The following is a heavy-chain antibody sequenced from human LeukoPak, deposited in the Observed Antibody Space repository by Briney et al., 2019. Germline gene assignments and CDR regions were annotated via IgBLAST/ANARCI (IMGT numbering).Heavy chain of an antibody. CDR1: GFTFSSYS. D-gene: IGHD5-24*01. CDR3: AGDTRRDGYPTC. CDR2: ISSSSSYI. Sequence: GGSLRLSCAASGFTFSSYSMNWVRQAPGKGLEWVSSISSSSSYIYYADAVKGRFTISRDNAKNSLYLQMNSLRAEDTAVYYCAGDTRRDGYPTCWGQGSLVTDPS. J-gene: IGHJ4*02. V-gene: IGHV3-21*01.